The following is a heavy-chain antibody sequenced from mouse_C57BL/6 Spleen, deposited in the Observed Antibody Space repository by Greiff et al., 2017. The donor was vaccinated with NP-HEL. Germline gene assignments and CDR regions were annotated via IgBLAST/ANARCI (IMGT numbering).Heavy chain of an antibody. Sequence: EVKVEESGGGLVQPGGSMKLSCVASGFTFSNYWMNWVRQSPEKGLEWVAQIRLKSDNYATHYAESVEGRFTISRDDSKSSVYLQMNNLRAEDTGIYYCTYDYWFAYWGQGTLVTVSA. CDR2: IRLKSDNYAT. V-gene: IGHV6-3*01. CDR1: GFTFSNYW. CDR3: TYDYWFAY. D-gene: IGHD2-4*01. J-gene: IGHJ3*01.